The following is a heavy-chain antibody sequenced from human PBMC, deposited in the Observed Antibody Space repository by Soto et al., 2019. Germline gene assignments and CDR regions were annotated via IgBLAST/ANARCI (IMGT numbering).Heavy chain of an antibody. V-gene: IGHV1-69*06. CDR2: IIPKYDSV. CDR1: GGTSHTYT. CDR3: ATWRSYSGSYGFDY. Sequence: QVQLVQSGAEVKKPGSSVKVSCEAFGGTSHTYTINWVRQAPGQGLEWIGQIIPKYDSVNYAQSFQGRVTISADKSTNTAYMELSSLRSEDTALYYCATWRSYSGSYGFDYWGQGTQVSVSS. D-gene: IGHD1-26*01. J-gene: IGHJ4*02.